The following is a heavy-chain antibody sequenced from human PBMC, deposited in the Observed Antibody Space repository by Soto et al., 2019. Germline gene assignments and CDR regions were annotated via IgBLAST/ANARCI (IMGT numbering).Heavy chain of an antibody. V-gene: IGHV1-3*04. CDR1: GYTFTNYA. J-gene: IGHJ4*02. D-gene: IGHD6-13*01. CDR2: INIGNGNT. Sequence: ASVKVSCKASGYTFTNYAIHWVRQAPGQRLECKGWINIGNGNTKYSQEFQGRVAITRDTSATTAYLELSSLRSEDTAVYYCARVKGIATVGPLDYWGQGTLVTVSS. CDR3: ARVKGIATVGPLDY.